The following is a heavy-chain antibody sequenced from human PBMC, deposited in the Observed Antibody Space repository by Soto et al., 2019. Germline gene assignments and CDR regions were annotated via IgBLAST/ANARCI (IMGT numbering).Heavy chain of an antibody. CDR3: ARSEGLAYCGGDCYSAFDI. CDR1: GYTFTGYY. J-gene: IGHJ3*02. CDR2: INPNSGGT. V-gene: IGHV1-2*04. D-gene: IGHD2-21*02. Sequence: ASVKVSCKASGYTFTGYYMHWVRQAPGQGLEWMGWINPNSGGTNYAQKFQDWVTMTRDTSISTAYMELSRLRSDDTAVYYCARSEGLAYCGGDCYSAFDIWGQGTMVTVSS.